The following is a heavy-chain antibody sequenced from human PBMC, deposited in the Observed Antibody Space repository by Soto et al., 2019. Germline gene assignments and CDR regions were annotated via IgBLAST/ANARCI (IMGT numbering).Heavy chain of an antibody. J-gene: IGHJ6*02. CDR2: ISYDRNNL. D-gene: IGHD6-13*01. Sequence: PGGSLRLSCEASGFTFSSYAMHWVRQAPGKGLERVAVISYDRNNLYFADSVKGRFTISRDNSKNTLWLQMNSLRAEDTSIYYCARGAAGGTENYGMDVWGQGTTVTVSS. V-gene: IGHV3-30-3*01. CDR3: ARGAAGGTENYGMDV. CDR1: GFTFSSYA.